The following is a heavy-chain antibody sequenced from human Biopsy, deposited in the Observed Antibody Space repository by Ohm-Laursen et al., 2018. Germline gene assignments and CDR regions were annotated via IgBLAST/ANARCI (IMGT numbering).Heavy chain of an antibody. CDR1: GFTFSIYS. CDR2: ITGGGDRT. V-gene: IGHV3-23*01. D-gene: IGHD3-9*01. J-gene: IGHJ4*02. CDR3: AKDGYYDILTGPPSDY. Sequence: GSLRLSCAASGFTFSIYSMTWVRQAPGKGLEWVAGITGGGDRTYYADPVKGRFTISRDNSKNTLFLQMNSLRAEDTALYYCAKDGYYDILTGPPSDYWGQGTLVTVSS.